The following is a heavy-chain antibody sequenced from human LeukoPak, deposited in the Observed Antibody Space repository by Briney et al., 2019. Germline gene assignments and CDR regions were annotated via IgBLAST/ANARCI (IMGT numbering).Heavy chain of an antibody. CDR3: ARVCIVVVPAASPYYFDY. CDR2: ISAYNGNT. V-gene: IGHV1-18*01. D-gene: IGHD2-2*01. J-gene: IGHJ4*02. CDR1: GYTFTSYG. Sequence: ASVKVSCKASGYTFTSYGISWVRQAPGQGLEWMGWISAYNGNTNYAQKLQGRVTMTTGTSTSTAYMELRSLRSDDTAVYYCARVCIVVVPAASPYYFDYWGQGTLVTVSS.